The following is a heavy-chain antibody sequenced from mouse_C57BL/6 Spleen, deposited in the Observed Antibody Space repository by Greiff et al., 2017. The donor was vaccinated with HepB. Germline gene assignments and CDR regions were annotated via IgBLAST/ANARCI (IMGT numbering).Heavy chain of an antibody. CDR1: GYSFTGYY. Sequence: VQLQQSGPELVKPGASVKISCKASGYSFTGYYMNWVKQSPEKSLEWIGEINPSTGGTTYNQKFKAKATLTVDKSSSTAYMQLKSLTSEDSAVYYCARGNDDAMDYWGQGTSVTVSS. J-gene: IGHJ4*01. V-gene: IGHV1-42*01. CDR3: ARGNDDAMDY. CDR2: INPSTGGT.